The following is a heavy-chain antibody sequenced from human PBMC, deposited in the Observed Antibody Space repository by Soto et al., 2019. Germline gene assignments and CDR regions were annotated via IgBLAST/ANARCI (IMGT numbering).Heavy chain of an antibody. D-gene: IGHD6-13*01. CDR1: GGSISSYY. Sequence: SETLSLTCTVSGGSISSYYWSWIRQPPGKGLEWIGYIYYSGSTNYNPSLKSRVTISVDTSKNQFSLKLSSVTAADTAVYYCARDGSSRAVDVWGQGTTVTVSS. CDR3: ARDGSSRAVDV. V-gene: IGHV4-59*01. CDR2: IYYSGST. J-gene: IGHJ6*02.